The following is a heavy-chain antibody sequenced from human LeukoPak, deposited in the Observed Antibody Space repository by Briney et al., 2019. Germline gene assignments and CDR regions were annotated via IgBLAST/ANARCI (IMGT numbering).Heavy chain of an antibody. Sequence: GGSLRLSCAASAFTFSSYGMHWVRQAPGKGLEWVAVISADGSNKYYADSVKGRFTISRDNSKNTLYLQMNSLRAEDTAVYYCTKRPVVVITTPYFDYWGQGTLVTVSS. CDR2: ISADGSNK. V-gene: IGHV3-33*06. CDR3: TKRPVVVITTPYFDY. D-gene: IGHD3-22*01. CDR1: AFTFSSYG. J-gene: IGHJ4*02.